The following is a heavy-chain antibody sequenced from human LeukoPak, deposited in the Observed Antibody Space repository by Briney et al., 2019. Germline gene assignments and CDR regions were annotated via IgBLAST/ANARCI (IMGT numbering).Heavy chain of an antibody. CDR2: IIPIFGTA. CDR3: ARDRGSGSYRLYYGMDV. Sequence: SVKVSCKASGGTFSSYAISWVRQAPGQGLEWMGGIIPIFGTANYAQKFQGRVTITADESTSTAYMELSRLRSDDTAVYYCARDRGSGSYRLYYGMDVWGQGTTVTVSS. V-gene: IGHV1-69*13. D-gene: IGHD3-10*01. J-gene: IGHJ6*02. CDR1: GGTFSSYA.